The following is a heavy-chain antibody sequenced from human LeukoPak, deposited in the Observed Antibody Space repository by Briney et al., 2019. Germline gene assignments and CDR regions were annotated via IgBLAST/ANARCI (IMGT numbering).Heavy chain of an antibody. J-gene: IGHJ3*02. CDR1: GFTFSSYS. D-gene: IGHD3-22*01. CDR2: IRSSSSYI. CDR3: ARFYYDSSGFAFDI. Sequence: GGSLRFSCAASGFTFSSYSMNWVRQAPGKGLEWVSSIRSSSSYIYYADSVKGRFTISRDNAKNSLYLQMNSLRAEDTAVYYCARFYYDSSGFAFDIWGQGTMVTVSS. V-gene: IGHV3-21*01.